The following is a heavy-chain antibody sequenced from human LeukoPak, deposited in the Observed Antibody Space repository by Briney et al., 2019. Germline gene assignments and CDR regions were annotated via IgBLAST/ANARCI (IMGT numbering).Heavy chain of an antibody. CDR3: ARDPVIPTAASNWYFDL. V-gene: IGHV3-74*01. CDR2: INSDGRTT. J-gene: IGHJ2*01. D-gene: IGHD6-13*01. CDR1: GFTFSSYW. Sequence: GGSLRLPCAASGFTFSSYWMHWVRQTAGKGLVWVSRINSDGRTTIYADSVKGRFTISRDISKNTLHLQMNSLRAEDTAVYYCARDPVIPTAASNWYFDLWGRGTLVTVSS.